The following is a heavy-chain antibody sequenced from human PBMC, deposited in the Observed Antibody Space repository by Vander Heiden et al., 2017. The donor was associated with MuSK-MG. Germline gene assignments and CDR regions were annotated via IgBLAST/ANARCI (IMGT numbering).Heavy chain of an antibody. J-gene: IGHJ4*02. D-gene: IGHD2-15*01. CDR3: ARSEDRRPAGDY. V-gene: IGHV5-51*01. CDR2: IYPGEYDT. CDR1: GYSFTSYW. Sequence: EVQLVQSGAEVKKPGESLKISCKGSGYSFTSYWIGWVRQMPGKGLEWMGIIYPGEYDTRDSPSFQGQVTISADKSIRTAYLKWRSLKAADTAMYYCARSEDRRPAGDYWFQGTMVTVCS.